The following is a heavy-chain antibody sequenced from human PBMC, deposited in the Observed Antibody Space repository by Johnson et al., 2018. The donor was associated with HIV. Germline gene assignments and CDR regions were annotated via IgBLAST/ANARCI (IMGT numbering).Heavy chain of an antibody. D-gene: IGHD5-18*01. CDR1: GFTFSTYW. CDR2: ISSSGSTI. V-gene: IGHV3-48*04. J-gene: IGHJ3*01. Sequence: VQLVESGGGLVQPGGSLRLSCAVSGFTFSTYWMSWVRQVPGKGLEWVSYISSSGSTIYYADSVKGRFTISRDNAMKSLYLQINSLRAEDTAVYYCARNRPVSYGYRGAFDFWGQGTMVTVSS. CDR3: ARNRPVSYGYRGAFDF.